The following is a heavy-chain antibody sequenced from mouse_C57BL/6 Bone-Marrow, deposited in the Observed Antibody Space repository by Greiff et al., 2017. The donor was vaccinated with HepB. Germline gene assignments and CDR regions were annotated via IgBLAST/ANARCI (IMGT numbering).Heavy chain of an antibody. J-gene: IGHJ3*01. CDR3: ARESPYYYGSRGFAY. CDR1: GFTFSSYA. V-gene: IGHV5-4*01. Sequence: EVKVVESGGGLVKPGGSLKLSCAASGFTFSSYAMSWVRQTPEKRLEWVATISDGGSYTYYPDNVKGRFTISRDNAKNNLYLQMSHLKSEDTAMYYCARESPYYYGSRGFAYWGQGTLVTVSA. D-gene: IGHD1-1*01. CDR2: ISDGGSYT.